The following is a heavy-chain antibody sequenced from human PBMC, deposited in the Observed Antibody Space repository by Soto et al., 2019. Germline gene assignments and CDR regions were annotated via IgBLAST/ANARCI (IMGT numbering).Heavy chain of an antibody. Sequence: QVQLVESGGGVVQPGRSLRLSCAASGFTFSSYAMHWVRQAPGKGLEWVAVISYDGSNKYYADSVKGRFTISRDNSKNTLYLQMNSLRAEDTAVYYCASTYYDSSGYYPSGYWGQGTLVTVSS. CDR3: ASTYYDSSGYYPSGY. CDR1: GFTFSSYA. D-gene: IGHD3-22*01. V-gene: IGHV3-30-3*01. CDR2: ISYDGSNK. J-gene: IGHJ4*02.